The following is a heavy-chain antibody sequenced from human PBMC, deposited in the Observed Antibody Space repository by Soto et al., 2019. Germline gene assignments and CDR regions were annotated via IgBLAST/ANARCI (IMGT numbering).Heavy chain of an antibody. Sequence: QVQLQESGPGLVKPSETLSLTCTVSGDSISRYYWSWIRLSPGKGLEWIGYIYYSGETNYNPSVKSRVNISVDSTKNQFYLKLSSVTAADTAVYYCERDQGGEVMKGSGMDGWGEGTTVTVSS. D-gene: IGHD3-10*01. CDR3: ERDQGGEVMKGSGMDG. J-gene: IGHJ6*02. V-gene: IGHV4-59*01. CDR1: GDSISRYY. CDR2: IYYSGET.